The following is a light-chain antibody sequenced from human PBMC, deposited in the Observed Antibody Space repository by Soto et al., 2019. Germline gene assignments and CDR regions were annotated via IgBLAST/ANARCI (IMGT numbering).Light chain of an antibody. J-gene: IGKJ5*01. Sequence: EIVLTQSPATLSLSPGERATLSCRASQSVSSYLAWYQQKPGQAPRLLIYDASNRATGIPARFSGSGSGTDFTLTISSLQSEDFVVYYCQQYNSCPPITFGQGTRLEIK. CDR2: DAS. CDR1: QSVSSY. V-gene: IGKV3-11*01. CDR3: QQYNSCPPIT.